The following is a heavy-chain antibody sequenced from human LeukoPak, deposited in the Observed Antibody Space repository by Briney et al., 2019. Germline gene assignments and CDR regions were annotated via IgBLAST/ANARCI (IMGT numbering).Heavy chain of an antibody. CDR3: ARNPSVTATRVDY. Sequence: ASVKVSCKASGYAFTGSAISWVRQAPGQGLEWMGWISPYNGNTNCAGKFQGRVTMTKDTSTSTAHMELRSLRSDDTAVYYCARNPSVTATRVDYWGQGTLVTVSS. D-gene: IGHD2-21*02. J-gene: IGHJ4*02. CDR2: ISPYNGNT. V-gene: IGHV1-18*01. CDR1: GYAFTGSA.